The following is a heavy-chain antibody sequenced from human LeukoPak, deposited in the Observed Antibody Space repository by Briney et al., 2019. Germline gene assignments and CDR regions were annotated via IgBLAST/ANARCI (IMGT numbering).Heavy chain of an antibody. CDR2: IYYSGST. CDR1: GGSISSSSYY. D-gene: IGHD3-22*01. J-gene: IGHJ4*02. V-gene: IGHV4-39*01. CDR3: ARKGGYDSSGYYYGYFDY. Sequence: PSETLSLTCTVSGGSISSSSYYWGWIRQPPGKGLEWIGSIYYSGSTYYNPSLKSRVTISVDTSKNQFSLKLSSVTAADTAVYYCARKGGYDSSGYYYGYFDYWGQGTLVTVSS.